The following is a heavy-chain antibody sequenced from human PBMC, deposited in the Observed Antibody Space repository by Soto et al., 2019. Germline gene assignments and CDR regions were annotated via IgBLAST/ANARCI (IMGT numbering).Heavy chain of an antibody. CDR3: ARDRVAHLLIGFFDY. V-gene: IGHV1-46*01. Sequence: VASVKVSCKASGYTFTSYYMHRVRQAPGQGLEWMGIINPSGGSTSYAQKLQGRVTMTTDTSTSTAYMELRSLRSDDTAVYYCARDRVAHLLIGFFDYWGQGTLVTVSS. D-gene: IGHD2-15*01. CDR1: GYTFTSYY. CDR2: INPSGGST. J-gene: IGHJ4*02.